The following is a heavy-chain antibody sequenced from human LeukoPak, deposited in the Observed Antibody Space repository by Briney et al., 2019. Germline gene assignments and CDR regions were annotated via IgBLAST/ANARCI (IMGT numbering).Heavy chain of an antibody. V-gene: IGHV4-59*04. CDR1: GGSISSYY. J-gene: IGHJ4*02. CDR2: IFYSGST. D-gene: IGHD3-10*01. CDR3: ARLTRGVDY. Sequence: SETLSLTCTVSGGSISSYYWSWIRQPPGKGLEWIGNIFYSGSTYYNPSLKSRVTISVDTSKNQFSLKLSSVTAADTAVYYCARLTRGVDYWGQGTLVTVSS.